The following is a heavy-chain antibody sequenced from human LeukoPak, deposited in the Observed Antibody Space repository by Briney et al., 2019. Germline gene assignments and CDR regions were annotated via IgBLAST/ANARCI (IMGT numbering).Heavy chain of an antibody. CDR1: GFSFITYS. D-gene: IGHD1-26*01. CDR3: ARESPRIVVPTTFDY. Sequence: GGSLRLSCAASGFSFITYSMNWVRQAPGKGLEWVSYISSGSTTIYYADSVKGRFTISRDNAKNSLYLQMNSLRAEDTAVYYCARESPRIVVPTTFDYWGQGTLVTVSS. V-gene: IGHV3-48*01. CDR2: ISSGSTTI. J-gene: IGHJ4*02.